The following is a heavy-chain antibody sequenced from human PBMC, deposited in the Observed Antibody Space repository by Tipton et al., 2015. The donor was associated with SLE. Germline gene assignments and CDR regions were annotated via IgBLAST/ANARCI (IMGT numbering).Heavy chain of an antibody. V-gene: IGHV3-30*02. D-gene: IGHD2-8*01. Sequence: SLRLSCAASGFTFSSYGMHWVRQAPGKGLEWVSCIRDGGSNTYYADPVKGRLSISRDNSKNTVYLQMNSLRVEDTAVYYCAKNPAGQWWFDPLVQVTLGSVSS. J-gene: IGHJ5*02. CDR1: GFTFSSYG. CDR3: AKNPAGQWWFDP. CDR2: IRDGGSNT.